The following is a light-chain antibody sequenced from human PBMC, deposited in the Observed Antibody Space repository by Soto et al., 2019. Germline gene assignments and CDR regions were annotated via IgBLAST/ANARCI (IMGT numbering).Light chain of an antibody. CDR3: MQSLETPWT. CDR1: QSLLHSNGYNY. J-gene: IGKJ1*01. CDR2: LGS. V-gene: IGKV2-28*01. Sequence: IVMTQSPLSLSVTPGEAASISCRSSQSLLHSNGYNYVDWYLQKAGQSPHLLIYLGSNRASGVPDRFSGSGSVTYFTLKISRVEAEDVGVYYCMQSLETPWTFGQGTKVDIK.